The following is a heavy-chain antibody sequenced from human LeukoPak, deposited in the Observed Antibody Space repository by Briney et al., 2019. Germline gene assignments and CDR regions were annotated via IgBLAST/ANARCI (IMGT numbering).Heavy chain of an antibody. V-gene: IGHV4-34*01. CDR1: GGSFSGYY. CDR3: ARAPRVYGFDY. Sequence: KPSETLSLTCAVYGGSFSGYYWSWIRQPPGKELEWIGEINHSGSTNYNPSLKSRVTISVDTSKNQFSLKLSSVTAADTAVYYCARAPRVYGFDYWGQGTLVTVSS. D-gene: IGHD5/OR15-5a*01. J-gene: IGHJ4*02. CDR2: INHSGST.